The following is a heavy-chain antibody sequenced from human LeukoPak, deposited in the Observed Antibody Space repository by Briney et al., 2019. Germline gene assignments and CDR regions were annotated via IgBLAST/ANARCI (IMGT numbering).Heavy chain of an antibody. CDR2: ISAYNGNT. V-gene: IGHV1-18*01. CDR1: GYTFTSYG. D-gene: IGHD1-26*01. J-gene: IGHJ5*02. CDR3: AREGWELHWFDP. Sequence: ASVKVSCKASGYTFTSYGISWVRQAPGQGLEWTGWISAYNGNTNYAQKLQGRVTMATDTSTSTAYMELRSLRSDDTAVYYCAREGWELHWFDPWGQGTLVTVSS.